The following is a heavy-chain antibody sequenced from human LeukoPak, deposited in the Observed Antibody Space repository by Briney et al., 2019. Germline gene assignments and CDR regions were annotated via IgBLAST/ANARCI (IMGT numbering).Heavy chain of an antibody. Sequence: GGSLRLSCAASGFTFTSFSFNWVRRAPGKGLEWVSSINTVATYIYYADSVRGRFTISRDNAKNSVYLQMDSLRAEDTGVYHCARLRRNGDSGGFYYYYDYWGQGTLVTVSS. J-gene: IGHJ4*02. CDR3: ARLRRNGDSGGFYYYYDY. D-gene: IGHD3-22*01. CDR1: GFTFTSFS. CDR2: INTVATYI. V-gene: IGHV3-21*01.